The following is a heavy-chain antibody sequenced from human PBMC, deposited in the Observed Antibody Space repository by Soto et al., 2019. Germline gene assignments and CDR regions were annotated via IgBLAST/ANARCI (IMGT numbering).Heavy chain of an antibody. CDR3: ASFSIAATDPYGMDV. CDR1: GYTFTSYY. Sequence: ASVKVSCKASGYTFTSYYMHWVRQAPGQGLEWMGMINPSDGSTNYAQKFQGRVTMTTDTSTSTAYMELRSLRSDDTAVYYCASFSIAATDPYGMDVWAQGTTVTVSS. V-gene: IGHV1-46*01. J-gene: IGHJ6*02. D-gene: IGHD6-13*01. CDR2: INPSDGST.